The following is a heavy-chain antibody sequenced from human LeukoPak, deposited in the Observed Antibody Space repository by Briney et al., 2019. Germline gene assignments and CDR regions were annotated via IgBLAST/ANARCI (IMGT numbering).Heavy chain of an antibody. CDR1: GGSISSYY. J-gene: IGHJ4*02. V-gene: IGHV4-39*07. D-gene: IGHD6-13*01. Sequence: SETLSLTCTVSGGSISSYYWGWIRQPPGKGLEWIGSIYYSGSTYYNPSLKGRVTISVDTSKNQFSLKLSSVTAADTAVYYCARGDSRQFDYWGQGTLVTVSS. CDR3: ARGDSRQFDY. CDR2: IYYSGST.